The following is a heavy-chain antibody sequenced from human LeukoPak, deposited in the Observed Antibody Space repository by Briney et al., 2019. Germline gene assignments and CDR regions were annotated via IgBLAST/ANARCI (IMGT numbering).Heavy chain of an antibody. CDR1: GYTFTGYY. V-gene: IGHV1-2*02. Sequence: ASVKVSCKASGYTFTGYYMHWVRQAPGQGLEWMGWINPNSGGTNYAQKFQGRVTMTRDTSISTAHMELSRLRSDDTAVYYCARELRTPYSSGRRGQTDAFDIWGQGTMVTVSS. CDR3: ARELRTPYSSGRRGQTDAFDI. D-gene: IGHD6-25*01. CDR2: INPNSGGT. J-gene: IGHJ3*02.